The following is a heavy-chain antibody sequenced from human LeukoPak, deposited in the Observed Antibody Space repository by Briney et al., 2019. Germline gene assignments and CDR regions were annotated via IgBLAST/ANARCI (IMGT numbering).Heavy chain of an antibody. V-gene: IGHV4-39*07. Sequence: SETLSLTCTVSGGSISSSSYYWGWVRQPPGKGLEWIGSIYYSGSTYYNPSLKSRVTISVDTSKNQFSLKLSSVTAADTAVYYCARDLRGRGNFDYWGQGTLVTVSS. J-gene: IGHJ4*02. CDR1: GGSISSSSYY. D-gene: IGHD3-10*01. CDR2: IYYSGST. CDR3: ARDLRGRGNFDY.